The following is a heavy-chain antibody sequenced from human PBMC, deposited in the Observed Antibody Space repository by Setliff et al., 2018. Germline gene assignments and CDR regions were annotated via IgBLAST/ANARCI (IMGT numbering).Heavy chain of an antibody. Sequence: PGGSLRLSCAASGFTLSSHWMHWVRQVPGKGLAWVSQINPDATTTYYADSVKGRFTISRDNAKTTLYLQMNSLRVEDTAVYFCARDPRDGSSSPMADNWGQGTLVTVSS. CDR1: GFTLSSHW. CDR3: ARDPRDGSSSPMADN. J-gene: IGHJ4*02. D-gene: IGHD3-10*01. V-gene: IGHV3-74*01. CDR2: INPDATTT.